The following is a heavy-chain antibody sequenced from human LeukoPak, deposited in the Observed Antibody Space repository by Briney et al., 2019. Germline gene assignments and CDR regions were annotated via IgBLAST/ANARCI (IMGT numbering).Heavy chain of an antibody. J-gene: IGHJ2*01. CDR1: GFTFSSYG. Sequence: GGSLRLSCAASGFTFSSYGMHWVRQAPGKGLEWVAFIRCDGSNKYYADSVKGRFTISRDNSKNTLYLQMNSLRAEDTAVYYCAKAPGYCSSTSCYGGYWYFDLWGRGTLVTVSS. V-gene: IGHV3-30*02. CDR2: IRCDGSNK. D-gene: IGHD2-2*01. CDR3: AKAPGYCSSTSCYGGYWYFDL.